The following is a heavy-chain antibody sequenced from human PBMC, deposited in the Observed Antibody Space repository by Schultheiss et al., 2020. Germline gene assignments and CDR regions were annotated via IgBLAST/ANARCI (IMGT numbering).Heavy chain of an antibody. CDR3: ARRGYRNHFDY. Sequence: SQTLSLTCAVSGGSISSGGYYWSWIRQHPGKGLEWIGYIYYSGSTYYNPSLKSRVTISVDTSKNQFSLKLSSVTAADTAVYYCARRGYRNHFDYWGQGTLVTVSS. V-gene: IGHV4-31*11. CDR1: GGSISSGGYY. CDR2: IYYSGST. D-gene: IGHD5-18*01. J-gene: IGHJ4*02.